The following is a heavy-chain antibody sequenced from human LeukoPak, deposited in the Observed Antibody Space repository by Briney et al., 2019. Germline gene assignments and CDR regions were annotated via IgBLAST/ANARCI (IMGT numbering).Heavy chain of an antibody. D-gene: IGHD1-26*01. CDR3: AGPSLVGAFGY. CDR1: GGSISTSNYY. V-gene: IGHV4-39*01. Sequence: SETLSLTCTVSGGSISTSNYYWGWIRQPPGKGLEWIGNIFYSGSTYYNPSLKSRVTISVDTSKNQFSLKLSSVTAADTAVYYCAGPSLVGAFGYWGQGTLVTVSS. CDR2: IFYSGST. J-gene: IGHJ4*02.